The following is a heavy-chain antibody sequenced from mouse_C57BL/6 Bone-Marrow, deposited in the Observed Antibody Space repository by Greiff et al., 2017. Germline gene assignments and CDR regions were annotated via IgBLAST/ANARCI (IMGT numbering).Heavy chain of an antibody. CDR1: GFNIKDDY. J-gene: IGHJ3*01. CDR2: IDPENGDT. Sequence: EVKLQESGAELVRPGASVKLSCTASGFNIKDDYMHWVKQRPEQGLEWIGWIDPENGDTEYASKFQGKATITVDTSSNTAYLQLSSLTSEDTAVYYCTRIDYWGQGTLVTVSA. V-gene: IGHV14-4*01. CDR3: TRIDY.